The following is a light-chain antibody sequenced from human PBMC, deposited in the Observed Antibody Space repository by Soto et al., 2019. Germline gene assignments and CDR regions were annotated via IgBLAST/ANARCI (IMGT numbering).Light chain of an antibody. CDR1: QSVSTY. J-gene: IGKJ2*01. CDR3: QQYDSWPPSYT. CDR2: GAS. V-gene: IGKV3-15*01. Sequence: EIVMTQSPATLSVSLGDRATLSCRASQSVSTYLAWYQQKPGQAPRLLIYGASIRATGIPARFSGSGSETDFTLTISSLQSEDFAVYYCQQYDSWPPSYTFGQGTKLEIK.